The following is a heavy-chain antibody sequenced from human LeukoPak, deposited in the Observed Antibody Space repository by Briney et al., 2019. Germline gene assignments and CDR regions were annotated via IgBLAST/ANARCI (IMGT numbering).Heavy chain of an antibody. V-gene: IGHV3-21*01. Sequence: GGSLRLSCAGSGFTFRYYSMTWVRQAPGKGLEWVSSISTKSDYIHYADSVKGRFTISRDNANNSVYLQMNSLTAEDTAVYYCARVGGEYVVSDYWGQGTLVAVSS. D-gene: IGHD3-16*01. CDR2: ISTKSDYI. J-gene: IGHJ4*02. CDR3: ARVGGEYVVSDY. CDR1: GFTFRYYS.